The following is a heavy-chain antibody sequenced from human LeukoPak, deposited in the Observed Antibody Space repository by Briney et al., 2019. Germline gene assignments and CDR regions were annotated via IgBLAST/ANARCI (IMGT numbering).Heavy chain of an antibody. V-gene: IGHV4-59*01. CDR1: GGSISSYY. CDR2: IYYSGST. CDR3: ARGLTYYFDSSGYYVTDAFDI. Sequence: SETLSLTCTVSGGSISSYYWSWIRQPLGKGLEWIGYIYYSGSTNYNPTLKSRVTISVDTSKNQFSLELTSVTAADTAVYYCARGLTYYFDSSGYYVTDAFDIWGQGTMVTVSS. D-gene: IGHD3-22*01. J-gene: IGHJ3*02.